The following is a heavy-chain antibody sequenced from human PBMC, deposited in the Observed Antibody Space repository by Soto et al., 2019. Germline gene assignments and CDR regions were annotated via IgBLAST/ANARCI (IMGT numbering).Heavy chain of an antibody. J-gene: IGHJ6*02. CDR1: GGSISRYY. CDR3: ARDLWGYCGTDCYPLDV. Sequence: SETLSLTCTVSGGSISRYYWSWIRQPPGKGLEWIGYMYNTGSTVYNPSFKSRVTISVDTSKNQFSLKLNSVTAADTAVYYCARDLWGYCGTDCYPLDVWGQGATVTVS. CDR2: MYNTGST. D-gene: IGHD2-21*02. V-gene: IGHV4-59*01.